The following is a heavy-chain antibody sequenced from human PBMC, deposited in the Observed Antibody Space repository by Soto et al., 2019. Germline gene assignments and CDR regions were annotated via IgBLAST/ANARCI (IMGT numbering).Heavy chain of an antibody. Sequence: SETLSLTCAVYGGSLSGYYWSWIRQPPGKGLEWIGEVNHSGNTNYNPSLKSRVTISVDTSKNQFSLKLSSVTAADTAVYYCARPLRFPYWGQGTLVTV. CDR2: VNHSGNT. CDR3: ARPLRFPY. J-gene: IGHJ4*02. V-gene: IGHV4-34*01. D-gene: IGHD3-10*01. CDR1: GGSLSGYY.